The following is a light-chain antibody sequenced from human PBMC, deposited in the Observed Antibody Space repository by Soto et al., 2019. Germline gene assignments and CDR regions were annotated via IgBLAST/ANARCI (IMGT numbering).Light chain of an antibody. CDR2: GAS. J-gene: IGKJ2*01. CDR1: QSVSSN. CDR3: QQYNNWPYT. V-gene: IGKV3-15*01. Sequence: EIVMTQSPATLSVSPGERATLSCRASQSVSSNLAWYQQKPGHAPRLLIYGASTRATGIPARFSGSGSGTEFTLTISSLKSEDFAVYYCQQYNNWPYTFGQGTKLEIK.